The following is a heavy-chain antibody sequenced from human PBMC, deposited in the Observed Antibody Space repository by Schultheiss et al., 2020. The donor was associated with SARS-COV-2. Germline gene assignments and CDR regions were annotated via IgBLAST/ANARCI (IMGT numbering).Heavy chain of an antibody. CDR3: ARGGPYGDYVGWFDP. Sequence: SQTLSLTCTVSGGSISSYYWSWIRQPPGKGLEWIGYIYYSGSTNYNPSLKSRVTISVDTSKNQFSLKRSSVTAADTAVYYCARGGPYGDYVGWFDPWGQGTLVTVSS. CDR1: GGSISSYY. V-gene: IGHV4-59*01. D-gene: IGHD4-17*01. CDR2: IYYSGST. J-gene: IGHJ5*02.